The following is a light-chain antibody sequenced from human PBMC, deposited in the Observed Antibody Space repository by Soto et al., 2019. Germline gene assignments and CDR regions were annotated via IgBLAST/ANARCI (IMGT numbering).Light chain of an antibody. Sequence: QSALTQPRSVSGSPGQSVTISCTGTSSDVGRYNFVSRYQQHPGKAPNLMIYDVNKRPSGVPDRFSGSRSGNTASLTISGLQAEDEADFYCCSFAGNYTYVFGTGTKVTVL. V-gene: IGLV2-11*01. J-gene: IGLJ1*01. CDR2: DVN. CDR3: CSFAGNYTYV. CDR1: SSDVGRYNF.